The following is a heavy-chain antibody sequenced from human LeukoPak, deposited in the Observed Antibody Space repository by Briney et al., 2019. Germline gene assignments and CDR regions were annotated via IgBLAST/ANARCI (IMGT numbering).Heavy chain of an antibody. CDR2: INPNSGGT. CDR1: GYTFTGYY. Sequence: ASVKVSCKASGYTFTGYYMHWVRQAPGQGLEWMGWINPNSGGTNYAQKFQGRVTMTRDTSISTAYMELSRLRSDDTAVYYCARDRGGYSYGTPAYYYYGMDVWGQGTLVTVSS. D-gene: IGHD5-18*01. CDR3: ARDRGGYSYGTPAYYYYGMDV. J-gene: IGHJ6*02. V-gene: IGHV1-2*02.